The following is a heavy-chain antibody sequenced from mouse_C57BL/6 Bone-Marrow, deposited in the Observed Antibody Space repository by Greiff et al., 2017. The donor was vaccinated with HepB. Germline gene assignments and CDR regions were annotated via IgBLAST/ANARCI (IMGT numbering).Heavy chain of an antibody. D-gene: IGHD2-4*01. Sequence: QVQLQQSGAELARPGASVKLSCKASGYTFTSYGISWVKQRTGQGLEWIGEIYPRSGNTYYNEKLKGKATLTADKSSSTAYMELRSLTSEDSAVYFCARCYDYDDGGDYWGQGTTLTVSS. J-gene: IGHJ2*01. CDR2: IYPRSGNT. CDR1: GYTFTSYG. V-gene: IGHV1-81*01. CDR3: ARCYDYDDGGDY.